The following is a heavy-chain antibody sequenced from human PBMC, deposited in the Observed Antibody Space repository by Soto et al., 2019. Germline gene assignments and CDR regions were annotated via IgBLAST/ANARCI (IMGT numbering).Heavy chain of an antibody. Sequence: GGSLGLSCAASGFTFRSYAMSWVRQAPGKGLEWVSAISGSGGSKYYADSVKGRFTISRDNSKNTLYLQMNSLRAEDTAVYYCAKDHGGSFDYWGQGTLATVSS. CDR2: ISGSGGSK. CDR3: AKDHGGSFDY. J-gene: IGHJ4*02. D-gene: IGHD3-16*01. V-gene: IGHV3-23*01. CDR1: GFTFRSYA.